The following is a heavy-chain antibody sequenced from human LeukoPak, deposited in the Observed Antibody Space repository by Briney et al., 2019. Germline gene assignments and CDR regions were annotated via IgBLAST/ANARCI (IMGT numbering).Heavy chain of an antibody. CDR2: ISGNSGDI. CDR1: GFTFSDYY. J-gene: IGHJ4*02. D-gene: IGHD6-25*01. CDR3: TRDGSRKIDY. Sequence: PGGSLRLSCTVSGFTFSDYYMTWVRQAPGKGLEWLSYISGNSGDINYLDSVRGRFTISRDNAKNSLYLQMNSLRVEDTAVYYCTRDGSRKIDYWGQGTLVTVSS. V-gene: IGHV3-11*05.